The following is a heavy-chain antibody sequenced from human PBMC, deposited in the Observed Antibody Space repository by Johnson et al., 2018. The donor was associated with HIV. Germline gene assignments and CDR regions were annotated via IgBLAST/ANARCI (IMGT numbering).Heavy chain of an antibody. Sequence: QVQLVESGGGVVQPGRSLRLSCAASGFTFSSYAMHWVRQAPGKGLEWVAVISYDGSEKYFADSVKGRFAISRDSSKNTLYLQMNSLRAEDTAVYYCARDGVYSSPWDALDIWGHGTMVTVSS. J-gene: IGHJ3*02. CDR3: ARDGVYSSPWDALDI. D-gene: IGHD6-13*01. CDR2: ISYDGSEK. V-gene: IGHV3-30*09. CDR1: GFTFSSYA.